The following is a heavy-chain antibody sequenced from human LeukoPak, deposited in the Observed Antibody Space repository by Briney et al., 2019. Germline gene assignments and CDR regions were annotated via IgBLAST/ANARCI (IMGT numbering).Heavy chain of an antibody. CDR3: ATYSSLNRREFQY. D-gene: IGHD3-22*01. J-gene: IGHJ1*01. CDR1: GSTFSNYW. V-gene: IGHV3-7*01. Sequence: GGSLRLSCEGSGSTFSNYWMGWVRQAPGKGLQWVANIKTDGSEKYYVDSVKGRFTISRDNAKNSLYLQMNSLRAEDTAVYYCATYSSLNRREFQYWGQGTLLTVSS. CDR2: IKTDGSEK.